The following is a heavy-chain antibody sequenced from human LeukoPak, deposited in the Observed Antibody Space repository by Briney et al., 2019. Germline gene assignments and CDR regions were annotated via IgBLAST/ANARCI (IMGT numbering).Heavy chain of an antibody. V-gene: IGHV4-39*07. CDR1: GGSINSSYYY. Sequence: SETLSLTCTVSGGSINSSYYYWGWIRQPPGKGLEWIGSIYHSGSTNYNPSLKSRVTISVDKSKNQFSLKLSSVTAADTAVYYCARETNDYVWGSYRSFDYWGQGTLVTVSS. CDR3: ARETNDYVWGSYRSFDY. D-gene: IGHD3-16*02. CDR2: IYHSGST. J-gene: IGHJ4*02.